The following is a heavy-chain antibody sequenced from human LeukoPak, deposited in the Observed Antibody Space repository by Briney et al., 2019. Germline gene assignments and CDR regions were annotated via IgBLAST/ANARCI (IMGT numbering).Heavy chain of an antibody. CDR3: GRAVVGTTAYYFDY. CDR1: GFTFSSYA. Sequence: GGSLRLSCAASGFTFSSYAMNWVRQAPGKGLEWVSAISGSGGSTYSADSVKGRLTISRDNSKNTLYLQMNSLRGDDTAVYYCGRAVVGTTAYYFDYWGQGTLVTVSA. J-gene: IGHJ4*02. D-gene: IGHD6-13*01. CDR2: ISGSGGST. V-gene: IGHV3-23*01.